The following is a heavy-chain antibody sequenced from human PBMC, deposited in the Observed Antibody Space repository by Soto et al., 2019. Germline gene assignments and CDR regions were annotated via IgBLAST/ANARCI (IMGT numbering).Heavy chain of an antibody. CDR2: IKKDGSDK. CDR3: ARVGYYYDSRGYFSDYFDY. CDR1: GFSFSNYW. D-gene: IGHD3-22*01. Sequence: EVQLVESGGGLVQPGGSLRLSCSASGFSFSNYWMSWVRQAPGKGLEWVANIKKDGSDKYYVAPVKGRFAISRDNAKNSLYLHMNSLSAEDTALYYCARVGYYYDSRGYFSDYFDYWGQGALVTVSS. V-gene: IGHV3-7*03. J-gene: IGHJ4*02.